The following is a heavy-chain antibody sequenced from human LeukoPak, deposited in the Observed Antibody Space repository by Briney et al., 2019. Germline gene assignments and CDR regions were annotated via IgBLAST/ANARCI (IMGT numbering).Heavy chain of an antibody. CDR3: ARAGSGGF. J-gene: IGHJ4*02. CDR1: VFTFSSYA. V-gene: IGHV3-23*01. Sequence: GGSLRLSCAASVFTFSSYAMSCVRQAPGKGLEWVLSIRGRGGSTYYADSVKGRFTISRDNSKNALYLQMSSVRAEDRAVYYCARAGSGGFWGQGTLVTVSS. CDR2: IRGRGGST. D-gene: IGHD2-15*01.